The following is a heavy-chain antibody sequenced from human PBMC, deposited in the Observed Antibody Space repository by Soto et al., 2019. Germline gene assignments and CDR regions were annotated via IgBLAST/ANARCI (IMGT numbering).Heavy chain of an antibody. J-gene: IGHJ3*01. D-gene: IGHD1-20*01. CDR2: ITPSGGTT. Sequence: GASVKVSCKTSGYMFSSYYIHWVRQAPGQGLEWMGNITPSGGTTTYAQKFQGRVTMTRDTSTTSVYMELSSLRSEDTAVYFCVKYNGNAPNPFDVGGKGTRAPVS. V-gene: IGHV1-46*01. CDR1: GYMFSSYY. CDR3: VKYNGNAPNPFDV.